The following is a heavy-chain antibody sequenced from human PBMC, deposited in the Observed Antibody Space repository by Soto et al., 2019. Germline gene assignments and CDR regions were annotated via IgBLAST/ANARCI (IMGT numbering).Heavy chain of an antibody. J-gene: IGHJ3*02. Sequence: PGESLKISCKGSGYSFTIYWISWVRQMPGKGLEWMGRIDPSDSYTNYSPSFQGHVTISADKSISTAYLQWRSLKASDTAMYYCASTGIYTSGWYRHAFDIWGQGTMVTVS. CDR3: ASTGIYTSGWYRHAFDI. V-gene: IGHV5-10-1*01. CDR1: GYSFTIYW. D-gene: IGHD6-19*01. CDR2: IDPSDSYT.